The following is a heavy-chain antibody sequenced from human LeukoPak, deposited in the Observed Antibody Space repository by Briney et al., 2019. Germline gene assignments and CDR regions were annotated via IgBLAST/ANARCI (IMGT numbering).Heavy chain of an antibody. Sequence: GGSLRLSCAASGFTFSSYSMNWVSQAPGKGLEWVSYISSSSSYIYYADSVKGRFTISRDNAKNSLYLQMNSLRAEDTAVYYCARGPPGCSGGSCYIYYYYYMDVWGKGTTVTVSS. CDR2: ISSSSSYI. J-gene: IGHJ6*03. CDR3: ARGPPGCSGGSCYIYYYYYMDV. CDR1: GFTFSSYS. D-gene: IGHD2-15*01. V-gene: IGHV3-21*05.